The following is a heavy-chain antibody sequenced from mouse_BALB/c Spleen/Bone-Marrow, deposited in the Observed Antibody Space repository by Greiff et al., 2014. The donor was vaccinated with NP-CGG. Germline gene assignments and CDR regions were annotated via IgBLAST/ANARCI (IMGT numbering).Heavy chain of an antibody. CDR3: GRWGDGYYYAMDY. J-gene: IGHJ4*01. D-gene: IGHD2-3*01. CDR1: GYSFTGYF. V-gene: IGHV1-37*01. Sequence: DVKLQESGPDLVKPGASVKLSCKASGYSFTGYFLNWVRQSHGKSLEWIGRINPFNGDTFYNRKFKGKATLTVDKSSTTAHMELLSLTSEDSAVYYCGRWGDGYYYAMDYWGQGTSVTVSS. CDR2: INPFNGDT.